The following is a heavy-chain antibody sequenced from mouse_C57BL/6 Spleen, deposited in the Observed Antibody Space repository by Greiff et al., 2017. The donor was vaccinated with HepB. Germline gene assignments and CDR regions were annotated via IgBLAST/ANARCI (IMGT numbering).Heavy chain of an antibody. CDR2: IYPGSGST. J-gene: IGHJ3*01. CDR3: ARGGGNYSWFAY. CDR1: GYTFTSYW. Sequence: QVQLKQPGAELVKPGASVKMSCKASGYTFTSYWITWVKQRPGQGLVWIGDIYPGSGSTNYNEKFKSKATLTVDTSSSTAYMQLSSLTSEDSAVYYCARGGGNYSWFAYWGQGTLVTVSA. D-gene: IGHD2-1*01. V-gene: IGHV1-55*01.